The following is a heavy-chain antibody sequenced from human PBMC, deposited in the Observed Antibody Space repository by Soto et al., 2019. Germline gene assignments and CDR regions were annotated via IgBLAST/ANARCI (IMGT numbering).Heavy chain of an antibody. V-gene: IGHV5-51*01. D-gene: IGHD2-2*01. CDR1: GYSFTSYW. CDR3: ARISSTSSRYYYGMDV. J-gene: IGHJ6*02. Sequence: PGESLKISCKGSGYSFTSYWIGWVRQMPGKGLEWMGIIYPGDSDTRYSPSFQGQVTISADKSISTAYLQWSSLKASDTAMYYCARISSTSSRYYYGMDVWGQGPTVTVSS. CDR2: IYPGDSDT.